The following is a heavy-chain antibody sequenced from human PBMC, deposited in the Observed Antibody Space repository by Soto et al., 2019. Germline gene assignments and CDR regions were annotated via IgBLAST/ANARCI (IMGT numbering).Heavy chain of an antibody. D-gene: IGHD3-3*01. J-gene: IGHJ4*02. CDR3: ARDFGHGYYLDY. V-gene: IGHV3-48*02. CDR2: ITDSSDTV. CDR1: GFSFSNYN. Sequence: EVQLVESGGGLVQPGGSLRLSCVASGFSFSNYNMNWVRQAPGKGLEWVSYITDSSDTVHYADSVRGRFTISRDNAESSLYLQMNSLREEDTAVYFCARDFGHGYYLDYWGRGTLVTVSS.